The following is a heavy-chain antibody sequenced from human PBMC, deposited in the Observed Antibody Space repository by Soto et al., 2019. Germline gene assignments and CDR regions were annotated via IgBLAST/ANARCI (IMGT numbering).Heavy chain of an antibody. CDR1: GFTFSNAW. V-gene: IGHV3-15*07. Sequence: EVQLVESGGGLVKPGGSLRLSCAASGFTFSNAWMNWVRQAPGKGLAWVGRIKSKTDGGTTDYAEPVKGRFTISRDDSKNTLYLQRNSLKTEDTAVYYCTTIITMIVVVISYDAFDIWGQGTMVTVSS. D-gene: IGHD3-22*01. CDR2: IKSKTDGGTT. CDR3: TTIITMIVVVISYDAFDI. J-gene: IGHJ3*02.